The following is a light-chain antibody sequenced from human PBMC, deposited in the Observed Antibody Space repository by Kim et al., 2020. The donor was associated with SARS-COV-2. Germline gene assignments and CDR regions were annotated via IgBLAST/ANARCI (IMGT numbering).Light chain of an antibody. J-gene: IGLJ2*01. CDR1: KVWDKY. V-gene: IGLV3-1*01. CDR2: QDS. CDR3: QAWDSSTDVV. Sequence: VSPGQTSSITCSGDKVWDKYACWYQQKPGRSHVLVIYQDSKRTSGIPARFSGSNSGNTATLTISGTQAMDEADYYCQAWDSSTDVVFGGGTQLTVL.